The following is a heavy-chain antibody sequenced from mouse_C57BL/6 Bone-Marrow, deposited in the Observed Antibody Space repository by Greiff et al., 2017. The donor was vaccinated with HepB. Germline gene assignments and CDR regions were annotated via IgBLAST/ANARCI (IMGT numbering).Heavy chain of an antibody. J-gene: IGHJ3*01. D-gene: IGHD2-4*01. CDR2: IYPRSGNT. CDR3: ARTIYYDYGPWFAY. Sequence: QVQLQQSGAELARPGASVKLSCKASGYTFTSYGISWVKQRTGQGLEWIGEIYPRSGNTYYNEKFKGKATLTADKSSSTAYMGLRSLTSEDSAVYFCARTIYYDYGPWFAYWGQGTLVTVSA. V-gene: IGHV1-81*01. CDR1: GYTFTSYG.